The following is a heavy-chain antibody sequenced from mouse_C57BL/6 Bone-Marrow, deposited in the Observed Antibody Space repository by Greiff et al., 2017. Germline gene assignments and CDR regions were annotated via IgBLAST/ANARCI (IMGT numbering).Heavy chain of an antibody. Sequence: VMLVESGAELVRPGTSVKVSCKASGYAFTNYLIEWVKQRPGQGLEWIGVINPGSGGTNYNEKFKGKATLTAEKSSSTAYMQLSSLTSEDSAVYFCARSPYYYGSSYPAWFAYWGQGTLVTVSA. D-gene: IGHD1-1*01. J-gene: IGHJ3*01. CDR1: GYAFTNYL. CDR2: INPGSGGT. V-gene: IGHV1-54*01. CDR3: ARSPYYYGSSYPAWFAY.